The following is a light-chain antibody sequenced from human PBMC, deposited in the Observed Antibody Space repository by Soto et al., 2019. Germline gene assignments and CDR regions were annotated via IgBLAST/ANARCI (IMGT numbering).Light chain of an antibody. CDR1: SSDVGGYNY. CDR2: DVS. J-gene: IGLJ1*01. V-gene: IGLV2-14*01. Sequence: QSVLTQPASVSGSPGQSITISCTGTSSDVGGYNYVSWYQQHPGKAPKRMIYDVSNRPSGVSNRFSGSKSGNTAFLTISGLQAEDEADYYCSSYTSSSTLYAFGTGTKVTVL. CDR3: SSYTSSSTLYA.